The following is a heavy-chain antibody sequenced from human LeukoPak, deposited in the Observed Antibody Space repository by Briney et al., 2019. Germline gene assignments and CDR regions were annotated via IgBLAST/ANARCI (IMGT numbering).Heavy chain of an antibody. D-gene: IGHD2-2*01. J-gene: IGHJ6*02. CDR3: ARDPYCSSTSCPYYYYGMDV. CDR1: GFTFSSYA. Sequence: GGSLRLSCAASGFTFSSYAMSWVRQAPGKGLEWVSYISSSSTIYYADSVKGRFTISRDNAKNSLYLQMNSLRDEDTAVYYCARDPYCSSTSCPYYYYGMDVWGQGTTVTVSS. V-gene: IGHV3-48*02. CDR2: ISSSSTI.